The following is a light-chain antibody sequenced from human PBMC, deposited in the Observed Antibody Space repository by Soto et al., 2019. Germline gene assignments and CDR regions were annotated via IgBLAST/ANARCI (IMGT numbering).Light chain of an antibody. CDR3: QKYNSAPWT. CDR2: GAS. Sequence: DIQMTQSPSSLSASVGDRVTITCRASQAINNYLAWYQQKPGTVPKLLIYGASTLQSGVPSRFSGSGSGTDFTLTISSLQPEDVAIYYCQKYNSAPWTFGQGTKVEIK. J-gene: IGKJ1*01. V-gene: IGKV1-27*01. CDR1: QAINNY.